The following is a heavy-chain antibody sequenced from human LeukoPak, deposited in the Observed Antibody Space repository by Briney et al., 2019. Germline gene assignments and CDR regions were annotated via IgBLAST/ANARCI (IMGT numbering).Heavy chain of an antibody. CDR1: GGSISSYY. CDR2: IYYSGST. V-gene: IGHV4-59*08. J-gene: IGHJ4*02. D-gene: IGHD1-1*01. CDR3: ARHRGTTPSDY. Sequence: SETLSLTCTVSGGSISSYYWSWIRQPPGKGLEWIGYIYYSGSTNYNPSLKSRVTISVDTSKNQFSLKLSSVTAADTAVYYCARHRGTTPSDYWGQGTLVTVSS.